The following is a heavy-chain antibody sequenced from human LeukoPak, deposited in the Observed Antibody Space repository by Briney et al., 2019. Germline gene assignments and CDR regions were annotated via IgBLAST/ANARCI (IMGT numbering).Heavy chain of an antibody. CDR3: ARDSTVVTRSGFDY. CDR2: IFHSGNS. Sequence: SETLSLTCTVSGYSMSSGYYWGWIRQPPGKGLQWIGSIFHSGNSYYSPSLKSRVTISVDTSKNQFCLRLYSVTAADTAVYYCARDSTVVTRSGFDYWGQGTLVTVSS. V-gene: IGHV4-38-2*02. J-gene: IGHJ4*02. D-gene: IGHD4-23*01. CDR1: GYSMSSGYY.